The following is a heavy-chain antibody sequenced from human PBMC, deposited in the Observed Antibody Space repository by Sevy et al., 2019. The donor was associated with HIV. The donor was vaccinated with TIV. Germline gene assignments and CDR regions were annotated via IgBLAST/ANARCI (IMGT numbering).Heavy chain of an antibody. V-gene: IGHV3-30-3*01. CDR3: ARGYCGGDCYSRPYYYYGMDV. CDR1: GFTFSSYA. J-gene: IGHJ6*02. CDR2: ISYDGSNK. Sequence: GGSLRLSCAASGFTFSSYAMHWVRQAPGKGLEWVAVISYDGSNKYYADSVKARFTISRDNSKNTLYLQMNSLRAEDTAVYYCARGYCGGDCYSRPYYYYGMDVWGQGTTVTVSS. D-gene: IGHD2-21*02.